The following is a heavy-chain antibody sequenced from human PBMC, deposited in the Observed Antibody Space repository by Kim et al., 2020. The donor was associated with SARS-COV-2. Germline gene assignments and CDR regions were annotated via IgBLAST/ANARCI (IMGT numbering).Heavy chain of an antibody. D-gene: IGHD1-26*01. J-gene: IGHJ4*02. CDR3: AKDRSGILDY. CDR2: ISYDGSNK. Sequence: GGSLRLSCAASGFTFSSYGMHWVRQAPGKGLEWVAVISYDGSNKYYADSVKGRFTISRDNSKNTLYLQMNSLRAEDTAVYYCAKDRSGILDYWGQGTLVT. V-gene: IGHV3-30*18. CDR1: GFTFSSYG.